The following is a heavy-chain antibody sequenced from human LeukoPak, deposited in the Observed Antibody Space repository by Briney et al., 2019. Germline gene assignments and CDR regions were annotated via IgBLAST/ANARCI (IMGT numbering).Heavy chain of an antibody. J-gene: IGHJ4*02. V-gene: IGHV4-34*01. CDR1: GGSFSGYY. D-gene: IGHD3-9*01. CDR3: ARGRRYFDWLLRGYYFDY. CDR2: INHSGST. Sequence: SETLSLTCAVYGGSFSGYYWSWIRQPPGKGLEWIGEINHSGSTNYNPSLKSRVTISVDTSKNQFSLKLSSVTAAATAVYYCARGRRYFDWLLRGYYFDYWGQGTLVTVSS.